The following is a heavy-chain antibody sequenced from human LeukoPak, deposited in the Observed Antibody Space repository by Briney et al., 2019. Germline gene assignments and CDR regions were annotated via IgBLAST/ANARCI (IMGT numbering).Heavy chain of an antibody. CDR2: LYSGGST. CDR3: ARVGVPQYAFDI. D-gene: IGHD2-2*01. Sequence: PGGSLRLSCAVSGFTVSRNYVSWVRQAPGKGLEWVSVLYSGGSTYYADSVKGRFIISRDNSKNTLYLQMNSLRAEDTAVYSCARVGVPQYAFDIWGQGTWVTVSS. CDR1: GFTVSRNY. J-gene: IGHJ3*02. V-gene: IGHV3-53*01.